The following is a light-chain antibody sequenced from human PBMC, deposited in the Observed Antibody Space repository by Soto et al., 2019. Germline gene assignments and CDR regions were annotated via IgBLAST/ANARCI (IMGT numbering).Light chain of an antibody. Sequence: EIILTQSPDTLSLSPGERATLSCRASQTVSSNYLAWCQQRPGQAPRLLIYGASTRAAGIPDRFGGSGAATDFTLTITRLEPEDSAVYFCQQYTGPPTTFGQGTRLEIK. CDR1: QTVSSNY. V-gene: IGKV3-20*01. J-gene: IGKJ5*01. CDR2: GAS. CDR3: QQYTGPPTT.